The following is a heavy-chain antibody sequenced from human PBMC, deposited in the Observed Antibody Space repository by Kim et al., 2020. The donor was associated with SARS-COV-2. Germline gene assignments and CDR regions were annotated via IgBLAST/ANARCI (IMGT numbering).Heavy chain of an antibody. D-gene: IGHD4-4*01. J-gene: IGHJ6*02. CDR3: AKESTVTTRRAYYYYGMDG. Sequence: GGSLRLSCAASGFTFDDYAMHWVRQAPGKGLEWVSGISWNSVSIGYADSVKGRFTISRDNAKNSLYLQMNSLRAEDTALYYCAKESTVTTRRAYYYYGMDGWSQGTTVTLS. CDR1: GFTFDDYA. V-gene: IGHV3-9*01. CDR2: ISWNSVSI.